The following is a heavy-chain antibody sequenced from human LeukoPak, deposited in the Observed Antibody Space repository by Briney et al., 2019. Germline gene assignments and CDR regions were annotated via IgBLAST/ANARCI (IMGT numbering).Heavy chain of an antibody. CDR2: ISSSSSYI. D-gene: IGHD3-10*01. CDR3: VRDRYYYGSGTYYNEDDY. J-gene: IGHJ4*02. Sequence: GGSLRLSCAASGFTFSRYSMNWVRQPPGRGLEWVSSISSSSSYIYYADSVKGRFTISRDNAKNSLYLPMNSLRAEDTALYYCVRDRYYYGSGTYYNEDDYWGQGTLVTVSS. V-gene: IGHV3-21*01. CDR1: GFTFSRYS.